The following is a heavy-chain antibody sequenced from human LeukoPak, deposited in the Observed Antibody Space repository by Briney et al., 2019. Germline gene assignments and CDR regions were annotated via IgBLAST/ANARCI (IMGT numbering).Heavy chain of an antibody. CDR2: IYYSGST. Sequence: PSETLSLTCTVSGGSVSSYYWSWIRQPPGKGLEWIGYIYYSGSTNYNPSLKSRVTISVDTSKNQFSLKLSSVTAADTAVYYCAGDLDYYYMDVWGKGTTVTVSS. CDR3: AGDLDYYYMDV. CDR1: GGSVSSYY. D-gene: IGHD3-16*01. J-gene: IGHJ6*03. V-gene: IGHV4-59*02.